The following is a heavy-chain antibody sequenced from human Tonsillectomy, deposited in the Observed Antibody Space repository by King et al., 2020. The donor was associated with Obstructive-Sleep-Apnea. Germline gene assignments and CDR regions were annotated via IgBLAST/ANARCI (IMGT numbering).Heavy chain of an antibody. Sequence: VQLVESGGGVGQPGRSLRLSCAASGFSFSNYGMHWVRQAPGKGLEWVAVIWYDGSNRYYADAVKGRFTISRDNAKNRLYLQMNSLRAEDTAVYYCARQGGCCGGDCYPGYFELWGRGTLVTVSS. J-gene: IGHJ2*01. CDR1: GFSFSNYG. D-gene: IGHD2-21*02. CDR3: ARQGGCCGGDCYPGYFEL. V-gene: IGHV3-33*01. CDR2: IWYDGSNR.